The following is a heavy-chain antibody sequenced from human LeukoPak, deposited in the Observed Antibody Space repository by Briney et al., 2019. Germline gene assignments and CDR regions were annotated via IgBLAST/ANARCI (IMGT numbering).Heavy chain of an antibody. V-gene: IGHV1-2*02. Sequence: ASVKVSCKASGYTLTGYYMHWVRQAPGQGLEWMGWINPNSGGTNYAQKFQGRVTMTRDTSISTAYMELSRLRSDDTAVYYCARAMNTFGGVRNYFDSWGQGTLVTVSS. J-gene: IGHJ4*02. CDR2: INPNSGGT. CDR1: GYTLTGYY. CDR3: ARAMNTFGGVRNYFDS. D-gene: IGHD3-16*01.